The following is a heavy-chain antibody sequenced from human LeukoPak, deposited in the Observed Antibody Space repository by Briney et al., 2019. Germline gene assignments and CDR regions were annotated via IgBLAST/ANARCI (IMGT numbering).Heavy chain of an antibody. CDR3: ARLPTSSTSLYFDY. CDR2: IYPGDSQS. J-gene: IGHJ4*02. D-gene: IGHD2-2*01. Sequence: GESLKISCKAYEYSFSTNWIGWVRQMPGKGLEWMGLIYPGDSQSKYSPSFQGHVTFSADTSRNTAYLQWSSLKASDTAMYYCARLPTSSTSLYFDYWGQGTLVTVSS. V-gene: IGHV5-51*01. CDR1: EYSFSTNW.